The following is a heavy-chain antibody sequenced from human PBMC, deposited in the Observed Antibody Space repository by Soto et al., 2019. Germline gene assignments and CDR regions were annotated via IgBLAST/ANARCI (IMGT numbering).Heavy chain of an antibody. V-gene: IGHV4-39*01. CDR1: GGSMRSSDYY. Sequence: NPSETLSLTCSVSGGSMRSSDYYWGWIRQPPNKGLEWIGSMHYSGSTFYNPSLKSRVTISVDTSKNQFSLKLTSVTAADTAVYYCALPGYSSSWYWFDPWGQGTLVTVSS. J-gene: IGHJ5*02. CDR2: MHYSGST. D-gene: IGHD6-13*01. CDR3: ALPGYSSSWYWFDP.